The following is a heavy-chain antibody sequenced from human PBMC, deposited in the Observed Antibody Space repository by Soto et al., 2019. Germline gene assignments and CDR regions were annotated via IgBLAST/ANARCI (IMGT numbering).Heavy chain of an antibody. CDR2: IYYSGST. V-gene: IGHV4-59*08. CDR1: GGSISSYY. Sequence: SETLSLTCTVSGGSISSYYWSWIRQPPGKGLEWIGYIYYSGSTNYNPSLKSRVTISVDTSKNQFSLKLSSVTAADTAVYYCVRRGVKLSFGGYYYYMDVWGKGTTVTVSS. J-gene: IGHJ6*03. D-gene: IGHD3-10*01. CDR3: VRRGVKLSFGGYYYYMDV.